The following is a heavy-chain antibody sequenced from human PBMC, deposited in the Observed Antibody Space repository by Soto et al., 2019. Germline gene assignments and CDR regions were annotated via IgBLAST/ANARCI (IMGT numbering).Heavy chain of an antibody. V-gene: IGHV3-33*01. J-gene: IGHJ6*02. CDR2: IWYDGSNK. Sequence: QVQLVESGGGVVQPGRSLRLSCAASGFTFSSYGMHWVRQAPGKGLEWVAVIWYDGSNKYYADSVKGRFTISRDNSKNTLYLQMNSLRAEDTAVYYCARDEGLRFGELLSYYYYYGMDVWGQGTTVTVSS. D-gene: IGHD3-10*01. CDR3: ARDEGLRFGELLSYYYYYGMDV. CDR1: GFTFSSYG.